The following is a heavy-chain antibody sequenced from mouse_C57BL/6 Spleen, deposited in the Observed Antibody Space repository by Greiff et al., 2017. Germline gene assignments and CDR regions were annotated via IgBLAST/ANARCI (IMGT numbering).Heavy chain of an antibody. Sequence: VQLQQSGAELAKPGASVKLSCKASGYTFTSYWMHWVKQRPGQGLEWIGYINPSSGNTKSKQKFKDKATFTADKSSSTAYMQLSSRTYEDSAGYYCATGGGFAWFAYWGQGTLVTVSA. J-gene: IGHJ3*01. CDR1: GYTFTSYW. CDR2: INPSSGNT. V-gene: IGHV1-7*01. D-gene: IGHD1-1*02. CDR3: ATGGGFAWFAY.